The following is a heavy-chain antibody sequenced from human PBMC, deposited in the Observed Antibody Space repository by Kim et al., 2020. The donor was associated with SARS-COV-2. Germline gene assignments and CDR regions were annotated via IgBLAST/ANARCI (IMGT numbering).Heavy chain of an antibody. CDR1: GVTFTGKT. V-gene: IGHV1-69*04. CDR3: ATDPGGAAAGAYHY. D-gene: IGHD6-25*01. CDR2: IIPSVDIV. Sequence: SVKVSCQVSGVTFTGKTVTWIRQAPGQGLEWVGRIIPSVDIVNYPQKFQGRVAIIADKSTTTVYMELTGLKIDDTAVYYCATDPGGAAAGAYHYWGQGTLVIVSS. J-gene: IGHJ4*02.